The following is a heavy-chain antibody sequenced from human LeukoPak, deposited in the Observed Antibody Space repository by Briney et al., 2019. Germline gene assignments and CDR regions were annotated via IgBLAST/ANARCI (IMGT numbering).Heavy chain of an antibody. CDR1: GGSISSYY. CDR2: IYYSGST. Sequence: SETLSLTCTVSGGSISSYYWSWIQQPPGKGLEWIGYIYYSGSTNYNPSLKSRVTISVDTSKNQFSLKLSSVTAADTAVYYCARVGNYYGSGSYHYYYGMDVWGQGTTVTVSS. D-gene: IGHD3-10*01. J-gene: IGHJ6*02. CDR3: ARVGNYYGSGSYHYYYGMDV. V-gene: IGHV4-59*01.